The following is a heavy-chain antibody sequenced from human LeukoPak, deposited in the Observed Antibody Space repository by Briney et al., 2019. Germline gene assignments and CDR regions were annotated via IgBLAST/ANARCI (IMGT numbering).Heavy chain of an antibody. CDR1: GGSFSGYY. D-gene: IGHD4-11*01. CDR3: ARGAVQYGIDP. Sequence: SETLSLTCAVYGGSFSGYYWSWIRQPPGKGLEWIGEINHSGSTNYNPYLKSRGTISVDTSKNQFPLKLSSVTAADTAVYYCARGAVQYGIDPWGEGTLVTVSS. V-gene: IGHV4-34*01. CDR2: INHSGST. J-gene: IGHJ5*02.